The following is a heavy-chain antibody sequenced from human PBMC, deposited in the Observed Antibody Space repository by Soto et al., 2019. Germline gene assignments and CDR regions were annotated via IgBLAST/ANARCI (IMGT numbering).Heavy chain of an antibody. CDR3: ARWNPVAATPRNNWFDP. D-gene: IGHD2-15*01. J-gene: IGHJ5*02. CDR1: GYTFTSYD. V-gene: IGHV1-8*01. CDR2: MNPNSGNT. Sequence: ASVKVSCKASGYTFTSYDINWVRQATGQGLEWMGWMNPNSGNTGYAQKFQGRVTMTRNTSISTAYMELSSLRSEDTAVYYCARWNPVAATPRNNWFDPWGQGTLVTVSS.